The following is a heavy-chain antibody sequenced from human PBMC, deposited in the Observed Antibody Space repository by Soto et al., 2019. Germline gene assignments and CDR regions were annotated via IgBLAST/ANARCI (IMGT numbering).Heavy chain of an antibody. CDR1: GYTFTGYY. Sequence: ASVKVSCKASGYTFTGYYMHWVRQAPGQGLEWMGWINPNSGDTNYAQKIQGRVTITTDTSTSTPYMELRSLRSDDTAVYYCARVGFFFLRYFDWPQGYYYGMDVWGQGTTVTVSS. J-gene: IGHJ6*02. D-gene: IGHD3-9*01. V-gene: IGHV1-2*02. CDR2: INPNSGDT. CDR3: ARVGFFFLRYFDWPQGYYYGMDV.